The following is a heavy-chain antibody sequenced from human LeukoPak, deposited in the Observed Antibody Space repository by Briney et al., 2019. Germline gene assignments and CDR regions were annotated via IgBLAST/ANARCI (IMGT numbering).Heavy chain of an antibody. D-gene: IGHD6-19*01. CDR3: ARDPGYSSGWLLNWFDP. CDR2: IYYSGST. V-gene: IGHV4-39*07. CDR1: GGSISSSSYY. J-gene: IGHJ5*02. Sequence: PSQTLSLTCTVSGGSISSSSYYWGWIRQPPGKGLEWIGSIYYSGSTYYNPSLKSRVTISVDTSKNQFSLKLSSVTAADTAVYYCARDPGYSSGWLLNWFDPWGQGTLVTVSS.